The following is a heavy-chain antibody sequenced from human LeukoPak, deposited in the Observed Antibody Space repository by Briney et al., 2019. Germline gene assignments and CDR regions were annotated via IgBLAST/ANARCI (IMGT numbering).Heavy chain of an antibody. CDR3: ARVDTVTDYFDY. D-gene: IGHD4-17*01. CDR2: IYTSGST. Sequence: PSETLSLTCTVSGGSISSGSYYWSWIRQPAGKGPEWIGRIYTSGSTNYNPSLKSRVTISVDTSKNQFSLKLSSVTAADTAVYYCARVDTVTDYFDYWGQGTLVTVSS. CDR1: GGSISSGSYY. V-gene: IGHV4-61*02. J-gene: IGHJ4*02.